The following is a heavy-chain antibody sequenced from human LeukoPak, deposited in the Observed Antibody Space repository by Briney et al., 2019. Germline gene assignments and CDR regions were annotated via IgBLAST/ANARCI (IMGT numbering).Heavy chain of an antibody. D-gene: IGHD6-19*01. J-gene: IGHJ4*02. CDR2: INPSGGST. Sequence: GASVKVSCKASGYTFTYYYIYWVRQAPGQGLEWMGLINPSGGSTRCAQNFQGRVTMTRDTSTSTVSMELSSLRSEDTAMYYCARGPYSSGWYGLDYWGQGTLVTVSS. CDR1: GYTFTYYY. CDR3: ARGPYSSGWYGLDY. V-gene: IGHV1-46*01.